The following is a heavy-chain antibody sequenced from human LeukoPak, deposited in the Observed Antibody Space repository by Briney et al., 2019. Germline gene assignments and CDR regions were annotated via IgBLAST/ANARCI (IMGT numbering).Heavy chain of an antibody. J-gene: IGHJ4*02. CDR1: GGSITGFN. CDR3: ARGVPIWSGAPLRNDVTELYFDS. Sequence: PTDTRSLTCTVNGGSITGFNWSWIQQPPRKRLHWFRSVYESGLTESNSSTRRPFTISLERSTNQFAVRLGSVTRSDTAFYYCARGVPIWSGAPLRNDVTELYFDSWGQGARFTVSS. CDR2: VYESGLT. D-gene: IGHD1-1*01. V-gene: IGHV4-59*07.